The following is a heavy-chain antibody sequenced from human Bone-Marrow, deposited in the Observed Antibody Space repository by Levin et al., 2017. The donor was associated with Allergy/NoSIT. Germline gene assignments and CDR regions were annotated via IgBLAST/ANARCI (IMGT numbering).Heavy chain of an antibody. J-gene: IGHJ6*02. Sequence: PGGSLRLSCAASGFTFNNHWMHWVRQAPGKGLVWVSRLNSDGSRTTYADSVKGRFTISRDNAKNTLFLHMSSLRAEDTAVYYCAKDRGDVAVVGTASKHYYHGMDVWGQGTTVTVSS. V-gene: IGHV3-74*01. D-gene: IGHD6-19*01. CDR2: LNSDGSRT. CDR3: AKDRGDVAVVGTASKHYYHGMDV. CDR1: GFTFNNHW.